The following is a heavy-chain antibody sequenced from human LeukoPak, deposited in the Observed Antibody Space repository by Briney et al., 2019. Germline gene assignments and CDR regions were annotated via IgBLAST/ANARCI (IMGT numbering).Heavy chain of an antibody. CDR3: ARDPSYDYVWGSYHRYFDY. CDR2: ISAYNGNT. Sequence: ASVKVSCKASGYTFTSYGISWVRRAPGQGLEWMGWISAYNGNTNYAQKLQGRVTMTTDTSTSTAYMELRSLRSDDTAVYYCARDPSYDYVWGSYHRYFDYWGQGTLVTVSS. J-gene: IGHJ4*02. D-gene: IGHD3-16*02. CDR1: GYTFTSYG. V-gene: IGHV1-18*01.